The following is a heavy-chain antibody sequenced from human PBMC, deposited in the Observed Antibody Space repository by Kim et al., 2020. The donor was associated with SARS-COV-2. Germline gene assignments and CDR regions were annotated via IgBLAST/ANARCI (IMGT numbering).Heavy chain of an antibody. CDR3: ARMVRKNYDILTGYYRAGLAGAFDI. CDR1: GFTFSSYE. CDR2: ISSSGSTI. D-gene: IGHD3-9*01. Sequence: GGSLRLSCAASGFTFSSYEMNWVRQAPGKGLEWVSYISSSGSTIYYADSVKGRFTISRDNAKNSLYLQMNSLRAEDTAVYYCARMVRKNYDILTGYYRAGLAGAFDIWGQGTMVTVSS. J-gene: IGHJ3*02. V-gene: IGHV3-48*03.